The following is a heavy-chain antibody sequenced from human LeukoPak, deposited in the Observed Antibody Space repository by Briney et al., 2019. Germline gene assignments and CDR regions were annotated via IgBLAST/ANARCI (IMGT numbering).Heavy chain of an antibody. D-gene: IGHD3-3*01. V-gene: IGHV1-69*13. CDR1: GGTFSSYA. CDR3: AISERDFWSGYFSAEYFQH. Sequence: ASVKVSCKASGGTFSSYAISWVRQAPGQGLEWIGGIIPIFGTANYAQKFQGRVTITADESTSTAYMELSSLRSEDTAVYYCAISERDFWSGYFSAEYFQHWGQGTLVTVSS. J-gene: IGHJ1*01. CDR2: IIPIFGTA.